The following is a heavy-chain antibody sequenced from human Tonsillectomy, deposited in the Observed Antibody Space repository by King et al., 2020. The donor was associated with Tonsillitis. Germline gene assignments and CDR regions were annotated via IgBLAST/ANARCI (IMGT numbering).Heavy chain of an antibody. D-gene: IGHD3-16*01. CDR3: ARDPLGANTFDI. Sequence: VQLVESGGGLVQPGGSLRLSCAASGFTFSSHWMSWVRHAPWKGLVWVANIKQDGSEKFFVDSVKGRFTISSDNAKNSLYLQLNSLRAGDTAVYYCARDPLGANTFDIWGQGTMVTVSS. CDR1: GFTFSSHW. CDR2: IKQDGSEK. V-gene: IGHV3-7*01. J-gene: IGHJ3*02.